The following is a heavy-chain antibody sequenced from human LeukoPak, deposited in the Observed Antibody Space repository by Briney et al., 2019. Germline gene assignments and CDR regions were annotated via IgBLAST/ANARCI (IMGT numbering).Heavy chain of an antibody. V-gene: IGHV3-43*02. J-gene: IGHJ4*02. D-gene: IGHD3-22*01. CDR1: GFTFDDYA. Sequence: GGSLRLSCAASGFTFDDYAMHWVRHDPGKGMEWVSNISGDGGSTYYVDSVKGRFTISRENSKNSLYLQMNSLRTEDTALYYSAKGAVVVITYWGQGTLVTVSS. CDR3: AKGAVVVITY. CDR2: ISGDGGST.